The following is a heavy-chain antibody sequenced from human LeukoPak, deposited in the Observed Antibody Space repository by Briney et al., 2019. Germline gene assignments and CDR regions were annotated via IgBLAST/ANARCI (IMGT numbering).Heavy chain of an antibody. J-gene: IGHJ1*01. CDR3: VSVISGSGSSKYFQH. D-gene: IGHD3-10*01. V-gene: IGHV3-53*01. Sequence: PGGSLRLSCAASGFTVSSNYMSWVRQAPGKGLEWGSVIYSGGSTYYADSVKGRFSISRDNSKNTLYLQMNSLRAEDTAVYYCVSVISGSGSSKYFQHWGQGTLVTVSS. CDR2: IYSGGST. CDR1: GFTVSSNY.